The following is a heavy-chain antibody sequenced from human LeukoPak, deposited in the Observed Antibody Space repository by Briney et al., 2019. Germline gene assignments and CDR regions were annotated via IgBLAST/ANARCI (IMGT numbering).Heavy chain of an antibody. Sequence: KPSETLSLTCAVSGYSISSGYYWGWIRQPPGKGLEWIGSIYHSGSTYYNPSLKSRVTISVDTSKNQFSLKLSSVTAADTAVYYCARHLAVAGSYYFDYWGQGTLVTVSS. V-gene: IGHV4-38-2*01. CDR2: IYHSGST. CDR3: ARHLAVAGSYYFDY. D-gene: IGHD6-19*01. J-gene: IGHJ4*02. CDR1: GYSISSGYY.